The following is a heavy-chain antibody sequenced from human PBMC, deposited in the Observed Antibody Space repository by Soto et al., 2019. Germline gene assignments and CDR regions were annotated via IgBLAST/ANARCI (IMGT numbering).Heavy chain of an antibody. CDR1: GGSITSSSHF. D-gene: IGHD6-25*01. CDR3: AGQTFTIAAASYGRSNWFDP. Sequence: SETLSLSCTASGGSITSSSHFWGWVRQPPGKGLEWIGTIYFTGNTYYTPSLKSRLTMSIDTSKNEFSLRLNSVTAADTAVYYCAGQTFTIAAASYGRSNWFDPWGPGTLVTVSS. CDR2: IYFTGNT. V-gene: IGHV4-39*01. J-gene: IGHJ5*02.